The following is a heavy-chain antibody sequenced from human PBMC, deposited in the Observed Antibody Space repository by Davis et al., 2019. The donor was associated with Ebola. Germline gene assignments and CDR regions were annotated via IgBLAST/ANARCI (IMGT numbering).Heavy chain of an antibody. D-gene: IGHD6-13*01. Sequence: GGSLRLSCAASGFTFSSYWMSWVRQAPGKGLEWVAVIWYDGSNKYYADSVKGRFTISRDNSKNTLYLQMNSLRAEDTAVYYCAREAGGVAAAGKDYWGQGTLVTVSS. V-gene: IGHV3-33*08. CDR1: GFTFSSYW. J-gene: IGHJ4*02. CDR3: AREAGGVAAAGKDY. CDR2: IWYDGSNK.